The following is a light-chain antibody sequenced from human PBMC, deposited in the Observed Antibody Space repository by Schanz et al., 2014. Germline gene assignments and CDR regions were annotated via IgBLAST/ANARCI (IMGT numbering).Light chain of an antibody. CDR3: QQYYSYPRT. CDR1: ESVSSN. V-gene: IGKV3-15*01. J-gene: IGKJ1*01. Sequence: EIVLTQSPATLSLSPGERATLSCRASESVSSNLAWYEQKPGQAPRLLIYGASNRATGIPTRFSGSGSGTEFTLTISCLQSEDFATYYCQQYYSYPRTFGQGTKVEIK. CDR2: GAS.